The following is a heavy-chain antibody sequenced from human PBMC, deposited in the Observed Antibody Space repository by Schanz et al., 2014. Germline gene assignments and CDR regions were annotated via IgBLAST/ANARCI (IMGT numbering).Heavy chain of an antibody. J-gene: IGHJ6*02. D-gene: IGHD3-22*01. V-gene: IGHV4-4*07. CDR3: ARGWRGSDSTGYYYVYGMDL. CDR2: IYTSGST. Sequence: QVQLQESGPGLVKPSETLSLTCIVSGGAISDYYWSWIRQPAGKGLEWIGRIYTSGSTNYNPSLKSRVPMSLDPPKNQFAWKLSSVTAADTAVYYCARGWRGSDSTGYYYVYGMDLWGQGTTVTVSS. CDR1: GGAISDYY.